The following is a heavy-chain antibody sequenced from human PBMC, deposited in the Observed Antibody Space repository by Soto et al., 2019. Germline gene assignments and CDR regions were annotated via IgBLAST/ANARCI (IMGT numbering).Heavy chain of an antibody. Sequence: SETLSLTCTVSGGSMISYYWSWIRQPPGRGLEWIGFIYYAGSTKYNPSLNSRVTISVDTSKNQFSLKLSSVTAADTAVYYCARVEPEWELPYYYYGMDVWGQGTTVTVSS. D-gene: IGHD1-26*01. CDR1: GGSMISYY. CDR2: IYYAGST. J-gene: IGHJ6*02. V-gene: IGHV4-59*08. CDR3: ARVEPEWELPYYYYGMDV.